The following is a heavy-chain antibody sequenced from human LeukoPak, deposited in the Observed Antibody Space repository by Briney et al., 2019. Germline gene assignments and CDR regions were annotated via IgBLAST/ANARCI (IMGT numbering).Heavy chain of an antibody. D-gene: IGHD2/OR15-2a*01. J-gene: IGHJ3*02. V-gene: IGHV4-39*01. CDR3: ARPLDTTFFNAFDI. CDR2: IYYSGIT. CDR1: GGSISNYF. Sequence: TPSETLSLTCTVSGGSISNYFWGWIRQPPGKGLEWIGSIYYSGITFYNPSLKSRLTISVDTSKNQFSLKLTSVTAADTAVYYCARPLDTTFFNAFDIWGQGTMVTVSS.